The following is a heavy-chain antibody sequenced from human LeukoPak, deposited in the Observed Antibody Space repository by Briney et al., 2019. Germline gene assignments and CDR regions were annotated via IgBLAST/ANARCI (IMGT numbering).Heavy chain of an antibody. J-gene: IGHJ4*02. V-gene: IGHV3-30*02. Sequence: GGSLRLSCAASGFTFSSYGMHWVRQAPGKGLEWVAFIRYDGSNKYYADSAKGRFTISRDNSKNTLYLQMNSLRAEDTAVYYCAKDRRYSSSSLFDYWGQGTLVTVSS. CDR1: GFTFSSYG. CDR3: AKDRRYSSSSLFDY. CDR2: IRYDGSNK. D-gene: IGHD6-6*01.